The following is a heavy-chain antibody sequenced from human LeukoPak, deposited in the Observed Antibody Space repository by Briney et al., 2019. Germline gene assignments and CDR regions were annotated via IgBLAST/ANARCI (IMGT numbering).Heavy chain of an antibody. J-gene: IGHJ6*03. V-gene: IGHV4-34*01. CDR2: INHSGST. Sequence: SETLSLTCAVYGGSFSGYYWSWIRQPPGKGLEWIGEINHSGSTNYNPSLKSRVTISVDTSKNQFSLKLSSVTAADTAVYYCARTTPVRGTYYMDVWGKGTTVTVSS. CDR3: ARTTPVRGTYYMDV. CDR1: GGSFSGYY. D-gene: IGHD3-10*01.